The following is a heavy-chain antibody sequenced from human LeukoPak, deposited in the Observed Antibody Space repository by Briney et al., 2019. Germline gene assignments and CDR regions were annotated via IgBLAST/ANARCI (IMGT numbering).Heavy chain of an antibody. D-gene: IGHD5-12*01. CDR3: AKSNGYGLIDY. CDR1: GGSISTNSYY. J-gene: IGHJ4*02. Sequence: SETLSLTCTVSGGSISTNSYYWAWIRQPPGKGLEWIANIYYSGSTYYNPSLKSRVTISVDTSKNQFSLKLSSVTAADTAVYYCAKSNGYGLIDYWGQGTLVTVSS. CDR2: IYYSGST. V-gene: IGHV4-39*07.